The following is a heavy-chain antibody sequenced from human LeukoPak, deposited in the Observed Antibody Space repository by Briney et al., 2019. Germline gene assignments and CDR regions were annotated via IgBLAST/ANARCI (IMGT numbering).Heavy chain of an antibody. Sequence: PGGSLRLSCAASGFTFSTYSMNWVRQAPGKGLEWVSYISSSSSTIYYADSVKGRFTISRDNAKNSLYLQMNSLRAEDTAVYYCTRDPRHFDSCGQGTLVTVSS. V-gene: IGHV3-48*01. D-gene: IGHD6-6*01. J-gene: IGHJ5*01. CDR2: ISSSSSTI. CDR1: GFTFSTYS. CDR3: TRDPRHFDS.